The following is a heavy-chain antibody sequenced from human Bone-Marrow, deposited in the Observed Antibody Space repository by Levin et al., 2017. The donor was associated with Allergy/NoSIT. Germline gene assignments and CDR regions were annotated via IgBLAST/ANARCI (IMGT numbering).Heavy chain of an antibody. CDR2: ISDDGRIK. CDR1: GFTFNYYA. J-gene: IGHJ4*02. D-gene: IGHD3-10*01. V-gene: IGHV3-30*18. Sequence: PGGSLRLSCVASGFTFNYYAIHWVRQAPGKGLEWVAVISDDGRIKDFADSVKGRFTISRDNSKNTLYLQMNSLTPEDTAVYYCVKDKRAGGSGPYYLYSFDYWGQGTLVTVSS. CDR3: VKDKRAGGSGPYYLYSFDY.